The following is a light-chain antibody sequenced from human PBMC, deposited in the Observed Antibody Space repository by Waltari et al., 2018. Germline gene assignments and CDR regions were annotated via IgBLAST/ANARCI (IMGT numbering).Light chain of an antibody. V-gene: IGLV2-11*01. CDR3: CSYAGSYTWV. CDR1: FSDFTASDH. J-gene: IGLJ3*02. CDR2: GVT. Sequence: QSALTQPRSLSGSPGQSVTISCTGTFSDFTASDHVSWYQQHPGKAPKLITYGVTERPAGVPHRFSGSMSGDTASLTISGLQADDEADYYCCSYAGSYTWVFGGGTKLTVL.